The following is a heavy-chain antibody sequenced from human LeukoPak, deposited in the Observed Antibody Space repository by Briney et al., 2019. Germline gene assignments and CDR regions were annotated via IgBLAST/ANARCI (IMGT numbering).Heavy chain of an antibody. J-gene: IGHJ4*02. CDR1: GGSISSSGYY. D-gene: IGHD6-13*01. V-gene: IGHV4-39*01. CDR2: IYYSGST. Sequence: PSETLSLTCTVSGGSISSSGYYWGWIRQPPGRGLEWIGSIYYSGSTYYNPSLKSRVTISVDTSKNQFSLKLSSVTAADTAVYNGARQQTAAAATCDYWGQGTLVTVSS. CDR3: ARQQTAAAATCDY.